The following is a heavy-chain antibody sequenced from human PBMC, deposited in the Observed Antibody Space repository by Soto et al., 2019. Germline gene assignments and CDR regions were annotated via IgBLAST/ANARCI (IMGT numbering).Heavy chain of an antibody. J-gene: IGHJ4*02. CDR2: IYYSGST. V-gene: IGHV4-30-4*01. CDR1: GGSISSGDYY. Sequence: PSETLSLTCAVYGGSISSGDYYRSWIRQPPGKGLEWIGYIYYSGSTYYNPSLKSRVTISVDTSKNQFSLKLSSVTAADTAVYYCAESTRGSYFDYWGQGTRVTVSS. D-gene: IGHD2-15*01. CDR3: AESTRGSYFDY.